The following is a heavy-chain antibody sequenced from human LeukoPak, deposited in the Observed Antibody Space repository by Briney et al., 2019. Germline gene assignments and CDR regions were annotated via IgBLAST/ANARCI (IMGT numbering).Heavy chain of an antibody. Sequence: GRSLRLSCAASGFTFSSYAMHWVRQAPGKGLEWVAVISYDGSNKYYADSVKGRFTISRDNSKNTLYLQMNSLRAEDTAVCYCAREQPTHYDYWGQGTLVTVSS. J-gene: IGHJ4*02. D-gene: IGHD4-11*01. CDR2: ISYDGSNK. CDR1: GFTFSSYA. CDR3: AREQPTHYDY. V-gene: IGHV3-30*04.